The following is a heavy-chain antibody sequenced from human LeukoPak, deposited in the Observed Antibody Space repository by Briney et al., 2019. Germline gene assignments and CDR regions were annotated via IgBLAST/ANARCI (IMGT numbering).Heavy chain of an antibody. Sequence: SETLSLTCTVSGGSISSSSYYWGWIRQPPGKGLEWIGSIYYSGSTYYNPSLKSRVTISVDTSKNQFSLKLSSVTAADTAVYYCARTLHYYYYYYMDVWGKGTRSPSP. CDR1: GGSISSSSYY. V-gene: IGHV4-39*01. CDR3: ARTLHYYYYYYMDV. CDR2: IYYSGST. J-gene: IGHJ6*03.